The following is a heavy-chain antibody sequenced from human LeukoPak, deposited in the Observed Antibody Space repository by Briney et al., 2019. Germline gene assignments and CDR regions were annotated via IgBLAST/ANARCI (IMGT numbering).Heavy chain of an antibody. J-gene: IGHJ3*02. D-gene: IGHD5-18*01. V-gene: IGHV3-48*01. CDR3: ARYTAMAADDAFDI. Sequence: GGSLRLSCAASGFTFNRYGMHWVRQAPGKGLEWVSYISSSSSTIYYADSVKGRFTISRDNAKNSLYLQMNSLRAEDTAVYYCARYTAMAADDAFDIWGQGAMVTVSS. CDR2: ISSSSSTI. CDR1: GFTFNRYG.